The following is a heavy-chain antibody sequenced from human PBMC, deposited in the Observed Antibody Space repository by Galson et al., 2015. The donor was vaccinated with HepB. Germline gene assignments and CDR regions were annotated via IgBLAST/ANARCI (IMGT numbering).Heavy chain of an antibody. Sequence: QVQLQESGPGLVKPSETLSLTCTVSGGSISSYYWSWIRQPPGKGLEWIGYIYYSGSTNYNPSLKSRVTISVDTSKNQFSLKLSSVTAADTAVYYCARDNGYGDYELSAFDIWGQGTMVTVSS. CDR2: IYYSGST. D-gene: IGHD4-17*01. J-gene: IGHJ3*02. CDR3: ARDNGYGDYELSAFDI. V-gene: IGHV4-59*01. CDR1: GGSISSYY.